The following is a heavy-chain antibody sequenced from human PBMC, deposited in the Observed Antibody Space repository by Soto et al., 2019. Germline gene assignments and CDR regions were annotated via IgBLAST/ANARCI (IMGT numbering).Heavy chain of an antibody. Sequence: EVHLVESGGRMVRPGGSLRLSCAASGFNFEDYGMTWVRQAPGKGLEWVAGSNWDGDDTGYADSVQGRFTISRDNAKKFLYLQMNSLRVEDTALYYCARGDIAVAVSSDYWGQGTLVTVSS. V-gene: IGHV3-20*04. CDR2: SNWDGDDT. CDR3: ARGDIAVAVSSDY. D-gene: IGHD6-13*01. CDR1: GFNFEDYG. J-gene: IGHJ4*02.